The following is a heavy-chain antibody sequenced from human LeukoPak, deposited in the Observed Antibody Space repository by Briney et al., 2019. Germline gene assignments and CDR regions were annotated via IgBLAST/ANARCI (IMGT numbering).Heavy chain of an antibody. D-gene: IGHD1-7*01. Sequence: PSETLSLTCTVSGYSMSSGYYWGWIRQPPGKGLQWIGSIFHSGNSYYNPSLKSRVTTSVDTSKNQFSLKVNSVIAAAPAVNYCARVGYNWNLWFDFWGQGTTVTVSS. V-gene: IGHV4-38-2*02. CDR1: GYSMSSGYY. J-gene: IGHJ3*01. CDR2: IFHSGNS. CDR3: ARVGYNWNLWFDF.